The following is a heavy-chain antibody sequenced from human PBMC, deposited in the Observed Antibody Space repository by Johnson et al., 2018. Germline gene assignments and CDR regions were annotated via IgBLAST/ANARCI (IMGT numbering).Heavy chain of an antibody. CDR2: ISGSGGST. V-gene: IGHV3-23*04. J-gene: IGHJ3*02. CDR3: AKDGDTARDVFDI. Sequence: EVQLVESGGGLVQPGGSLRLSCAASGFTFSSYAMSWVRQAPGKGLEWVSAISGSGGSTYYADSVQGRFTITRANSKNTLYLQMKSLRAEGTAVYYCAKDGDTARDVFDIWGQGTMVTVAS. CDR1: GFTFSSYA. D-gene: IGHD5-18*01.